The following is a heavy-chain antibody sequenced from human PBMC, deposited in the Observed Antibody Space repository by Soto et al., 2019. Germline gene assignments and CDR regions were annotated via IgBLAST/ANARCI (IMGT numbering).Heavy chain of an antibody. CDR1: GGSISNYY. CDR2: IYYSGST. CDR3: ATLLVGNGGRGY. Sequence: PSETLSLTCTVSGGSISNYYWSWIRQPPGKELEWIGYIYYSGSTNYNPSLKSRVTISIDTSTNQLSLRLSSVTAADTAVYYCATLLVGNGGRGYWGQGILVTVSS. V-gene: IGHV4-59*01. J-gene: IGHJ4*02. D-gene: IGHD2-2*01.